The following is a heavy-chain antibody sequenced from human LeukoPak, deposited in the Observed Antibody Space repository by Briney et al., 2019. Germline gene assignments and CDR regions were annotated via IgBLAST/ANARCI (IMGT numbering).Heavy chain of an antibody. CDR3: ARDTYYYDSSGYPGATGFDP. J-gene: IGHJ5*02. V-gene: IGHV1-18*01. CDR1: GYTFTRYG. CDR2: ISAYNGNT. Sequence: GASVKVSCKASGYTFTRYGISWVRQAPGQGLEWMGWISAYNGNTDYAQKLHGRVTLTTGTSTSTAYMELRSLRSDDTAVYYCARDTYYYDSSGYPGATGFDPWGQGTLVTVSS. D-gene: IGHD3-22*01.